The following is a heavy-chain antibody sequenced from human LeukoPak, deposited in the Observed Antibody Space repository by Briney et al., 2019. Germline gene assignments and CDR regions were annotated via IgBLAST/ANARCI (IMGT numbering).Heavy chain of an antibody. J-gene: IGHJ3*02. V-gene: IGHV4-39*07. Sequence: SETLFLTCTVSSGSISTSNYYWGWVRQPPGKALEWIGNIFYSGSTYYSPSLKSRVTISLDTSRNQFSLKLNSVTAADTAVYYCARALGAFDIWGQGTMVTVSS. CDR2: IFYSGST. CDR1: SGSISTSNYY. CDR3: ARALGAFDI.